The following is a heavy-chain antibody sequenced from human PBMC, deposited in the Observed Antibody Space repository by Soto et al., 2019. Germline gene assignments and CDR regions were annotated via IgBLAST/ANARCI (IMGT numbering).Heavy chain of an antibody. V-gene: IGHV4-31*03. CDR1: GGSISSGGYY. CDR3: ARGGYCSSTSCPMSGDYYYYGMDV. D-gene: IGHD2-2*01. Sequence: SETLSLTCTVSGGSISSGGYYWSWIRQHPGKGLEWIGYIYYSGSTYYNPSLKSRVTISVDTSKNQFSLKLSSVTAADTAVYYCARGGYCSSTSCPMSGDYYYYGMDVCGQGTTVTVSS. CDR2: IYYSGST. J-gene: IGHJ6*02.